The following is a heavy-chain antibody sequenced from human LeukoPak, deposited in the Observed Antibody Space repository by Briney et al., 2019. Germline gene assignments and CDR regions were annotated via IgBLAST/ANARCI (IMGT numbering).Heavy chain of an antibody. Sequence: SETLSLTCTVSGGSIGSSSYYWGWIRQPPGKGLEWIGSIYYSGSTYYNPSLKSRVTISVDTSKNQFSLKLSSVTAADTAVYYCAKTGGGSDPYWGQGTLVTVSS. J-gene: IGHJ4*02. D-gene: IGHD2-15*01. CDR2: IYYSGST. V-gene: IGHV4-39*07. CDR1: GGSIGSSSYY. CDR3: AKTGGGSDPY.